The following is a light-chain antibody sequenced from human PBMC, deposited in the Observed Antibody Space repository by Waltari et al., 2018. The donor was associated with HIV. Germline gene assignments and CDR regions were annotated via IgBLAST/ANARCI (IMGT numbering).Light chain of an antibody. CDR3: AAWDDSLNGVV. CDR2: SNY. Sequence: QSVLTQPPSASGTPGQRVTISCSGSSSNIGTNTVNWYQQLPGTAPKLLIYSNYQRPSGVPERFSGSKSGTSASLAISGLQSEDEADYYCAAWDDSLNGVVFGGGTKLTVL. J-gene: IGLJ2*01. CDR1: SSNIGTNT. V-gene: IGLV1-44*01.